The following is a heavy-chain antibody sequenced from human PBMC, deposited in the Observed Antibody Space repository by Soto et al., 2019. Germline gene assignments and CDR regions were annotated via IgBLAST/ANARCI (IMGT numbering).Heavy chain of an antibody. J-gene: IGHJ4*02. Sequence: SETLSLTCAVSGGSISSSNWWSWVRQPPGKGLEWIGEIYHDGSTNYNPSLKGRVTISVDKSNNQFSLKLSSVTAADTAVYYCARADYFDYSGQGTLVTVSS. CDR2: IYHDGST. CDR1: GGSISSSNW. CDR3: ARADYFDY. V-gene: IGHV4-4*02.